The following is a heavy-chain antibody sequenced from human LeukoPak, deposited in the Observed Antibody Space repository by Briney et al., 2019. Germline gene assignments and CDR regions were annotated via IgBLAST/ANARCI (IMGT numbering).Heavy chain of an antibody. CDR2: ISSDGTTT. J-gene: IGHJ4*02. Sequence: PGGSLRLSCAASGFSFRDYWMHWVRHAPGKGLVWVSRISSDGTTTNYADSVKGRFTISRDNAKSTLYLQMNSLRDEDTAVYYCARSENADNWLPYFDYWGQGTLVTVSS. V-gene: IGHV3-74*01. CDR3: ARSENADNWLPYFDY. CDR1: GFSFRDYW. D-gene: IGHD1-1*01.